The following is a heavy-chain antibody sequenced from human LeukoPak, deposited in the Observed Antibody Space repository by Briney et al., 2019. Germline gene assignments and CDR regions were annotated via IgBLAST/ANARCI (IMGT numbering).Heavy chain of an antibody. J-gene: IGHJ4*02. CDR2: FDPEDGET. D-gene: IGHD3-9*01. Sequence: ASVKVSCKVSGYTLTELSMHWVRQAPGKGLEWMGGFDPEDGETIYAQKFQGRVTMTEDTSTDTAYMERSSLRSEDTAVYYCATAGIDYDILTGYRFDYWGQGTLVTVSS. CDR3: ATAGIDYDILTGYRFDY. V-gene: IGHV1-24*01. CDR1: GYTLTELS.